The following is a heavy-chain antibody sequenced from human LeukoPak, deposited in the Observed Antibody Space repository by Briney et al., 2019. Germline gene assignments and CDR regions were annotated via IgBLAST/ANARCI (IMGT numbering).Heavy chain of an antibody. V-gene: IGHV4-4*07. CDR2: IYISGST. CDR3: ARGPTTVTVRFGFDP. J-gene: IGHJ5*02. Sequence: SETLSLTCTVSGGSITSYYWSWIRQSAGKGLEWIGRIYISGSTNYNPSLKSRVTMSVDTSKNQFSLKLSSVTAADTAIYYCARGPTTVTVRFGFDPWGQGTLVTVSS. D-gene: IGHD4-17*01. CDR1: GGSITSYY.